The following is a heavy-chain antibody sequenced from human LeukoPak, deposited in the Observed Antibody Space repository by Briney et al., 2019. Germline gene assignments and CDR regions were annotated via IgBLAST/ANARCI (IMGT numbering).Heavy chain of an antibody. D-gene: IGHD3-10*01. CDR1: GGSFSGFY. V-gene: IGHV4-34*01. CDR3: ASLRRYYYGSGSYR. CDR2: INHSGST. J-gene: IGHJ4*02. Sequence: SETLSLTCAVYGGSFSGFYWSWIRQPPGKGLEWIGEINHSGSTNYNPSLKSRVTISVDTSKNQFSLKLSSVTAADTAVYYCASLRRYYYGSGSYRWGQGTLVTVSS.